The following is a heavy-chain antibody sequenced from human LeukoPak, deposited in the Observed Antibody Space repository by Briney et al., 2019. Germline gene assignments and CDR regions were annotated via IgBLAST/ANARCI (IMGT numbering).Heavy chain of an antibody. CDR2: ISAYNGNT. Sequence: ASVKVSCKASGYTFPNFSINWVRQAPGQGLEWMGRISAYNGNTNYAQKVQGRVTMTTDTSTSTAYMELRSLRSDDTAVYYCARDYGSRLVYDTSAYLIWGQGTQVTVS. D-gene: IGHD3-22*01. V-gene: IGHV1-18*01. J-gene: IGHJ4*02. CDR3: ARDYGSRLVYDTSAYLI. CDR1: GYTFPNFS.